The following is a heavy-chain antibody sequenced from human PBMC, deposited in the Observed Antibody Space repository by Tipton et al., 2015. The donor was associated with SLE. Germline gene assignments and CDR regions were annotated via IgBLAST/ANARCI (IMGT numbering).Heavy chain of an antibody. Sequence: TLSLTCTVSGGSISSYYWSWIRQPPGKGLEWIGYIYYSGSTNYNPSLKSRVTISEDTSKNQFSLKLSSVTAADTAVYYCASKPSYYYYYGMDVWGQGTTVTVSS. CDR2: IYYSGST. CDR3: ASKPSYYYYYGMDV. CDR1: GGSISSYY. V-gene: IGHV4-59*08. J-gene: IGHJ6*02.